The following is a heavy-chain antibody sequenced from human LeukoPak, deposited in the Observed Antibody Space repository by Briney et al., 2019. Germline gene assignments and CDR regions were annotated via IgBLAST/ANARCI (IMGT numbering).Heavy chain of an antibody. V-gene: IGHV7-4-1*02. CDR2: INTNTGNP. CDR3: ARGMAELDP. D-gene: IGHD2-8*01. J-gene: IGHJ5*02. Sequence: ASVKVSCKASGYTFTTYSMNWVRQAPGQGLEWMGWINTNTGNPTYAQGFTGRFVFSLDTSVSTAYLQISSLKAEDTAAYYCARGMAELDPWGQGTLVTVSS. CDR1: GYTFTTYS.